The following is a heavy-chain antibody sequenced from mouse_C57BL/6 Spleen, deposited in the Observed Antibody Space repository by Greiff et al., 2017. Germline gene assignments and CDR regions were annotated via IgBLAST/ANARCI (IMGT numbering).Heavy chain of an antibody. CDR3: APSSKRGNWVPGDY. CDR1: GYTFTSYW. CDR2: IDPNSGGT. V-gene: IGHV1-72*01. Sequence: QVQLKQPGAELVKPGASVKLSCKASGYTFTSYWMHWVKQRPGRGLEWIGRIDPNSGGTKYNEKFKSKATLTVDKPSSTAYMQLSSLTSEDSAVYYCAPSSKRGNWVPGDYWGQGTSVTVSS. J-gene: IGHJ4*01. D-gene: IGHD4-1*01.